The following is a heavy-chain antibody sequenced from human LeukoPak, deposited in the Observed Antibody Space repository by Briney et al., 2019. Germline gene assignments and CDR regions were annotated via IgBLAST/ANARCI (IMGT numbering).Heavy chain of an antibody. V-gene: IGHV4-4*02. D-gene: IGHD6-13*01. CDR2: IYYSETT. CDR3: ARAAAAAGRWAFDI. CDR1: GGSISSGDW. Sequence: SETLSLTCAVSGGSISSGDWWSWVRQPPGKGLEWIGEIYYSETTSNNPSLKSRVTISADKSKNQFSLNLSSVTAADTAVYYCARAAAAAGRWAFDIWGQGTMVTVSS. J-gene: IGHJ3*02.